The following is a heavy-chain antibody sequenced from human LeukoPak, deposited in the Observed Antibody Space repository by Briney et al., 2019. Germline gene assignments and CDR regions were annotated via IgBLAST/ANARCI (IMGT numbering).Heavy chain of an antibody. D-gene: IGHD3-10*01. V-gene: IGHV3-13*04. CDR1: GFTFSSYD. CDR2: ICIAGDT. J-gene: IGHJ4*02. Sequence: GGSLRLSCAASGFTFSSYDMHWVRQATGKGLEWVSAICIAGDTHYPGSVKGRFTISRENAKNSLYLQMSSLRAGDTAVYYCARGYYYRSGSYWGFDYWGQGTLVTVSS. CDR3: ARGYYYRSGSYWGFDY.